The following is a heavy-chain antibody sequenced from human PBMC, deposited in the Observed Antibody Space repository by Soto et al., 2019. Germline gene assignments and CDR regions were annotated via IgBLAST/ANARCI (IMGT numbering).Heavy chain of an antibody. D-gene: IGHD3-22*01. CDR1: GGSISSYY. Sequence: QVQLQESGPGLVKPSETLSLTCTVSGGSISSYYWSWIRQPPGKGLEWIGSIYYSGSTNYNPSLKSRVSLSVDMSTKQFSLKLTSVTAADTAVYFCARVLHFYDTSGSYSYYFDYWGQGAPVTVSS. V-gene: IGHV4-59*01. CDR2: IYYSGST. J-gene: IGHJ4*02. CDR3: ARVLHFYDTSGSYSYYFDY.